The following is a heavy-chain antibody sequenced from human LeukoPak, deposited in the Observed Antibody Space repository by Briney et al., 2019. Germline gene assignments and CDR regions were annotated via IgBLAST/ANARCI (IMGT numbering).Heavy chain of an antibody. CDR1: GFTVSSNY. CDR3: ARDSGNHPYFDY. D-gene: IGHD5-12*01. CDR2: IYSGGST. V-gene: IGHV3-53*01. Sequence: GGSLRLSCAASGFTVSSNYMTWVRQAPGKGLEWVSVIYSGGSTDYADSVKGRFTISRDNSKNTLYLQMNSLRAEDTAVYYCARDSGNHPYFDYWGQGTLVTVSS. J-gene: IGHJ4*02.